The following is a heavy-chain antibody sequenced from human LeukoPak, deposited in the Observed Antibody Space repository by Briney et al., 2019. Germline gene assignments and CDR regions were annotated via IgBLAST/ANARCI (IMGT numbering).Heavy chain of an antibody. Sequence: ASVKVSCKASGYTFTGYYMHWVRQAPGQGLEWMGWINPNSGGTNYAQKFQGWVTMTRDTFISTAYMELSRLRSDDTAVYYCARAAGGWYYFDYWGQGTLVTVSS. CDR2: INPNSGGT. V-gene: IGHV1-2*04. CDR3: ARAAGGWYYFDY. D-gene: IGHD6-19*01. J-gene: IGHJ4*02. CDR1: GYTFTGYY.